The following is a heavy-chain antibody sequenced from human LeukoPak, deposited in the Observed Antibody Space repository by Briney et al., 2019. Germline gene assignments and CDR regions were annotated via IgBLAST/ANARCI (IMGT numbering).Heavy chain of an antibody. Sequence: SVKLSCKASGGTFSSYAISWVRQAPGQGLEWMGRIIPIFGTANYAQKFQGRVTMTTDTSTSTAYMELRSLRSDDTAVYYCARNLRNYYDSSGPGDYWGQGTLVTVSS. CDR1: GGTFSSYA. V-gene: IGHV1-69*05. J-gene: IGHJ4*02. D-gene: IGHD3-22*01. CDR2: IIPIFGTA. CDR3: ARNLRNYYDSSGPGDY.